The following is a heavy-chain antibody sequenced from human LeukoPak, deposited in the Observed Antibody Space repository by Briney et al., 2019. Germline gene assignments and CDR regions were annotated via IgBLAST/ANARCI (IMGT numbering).Heavy chain of an antibody. CDR1: GYTCTGYY. J-gene: IGHJ4*02. CDR2: INPNSGGT. Sequence: ASVKVSCKASGYTCTGYYMHWVRQAPGQGLEWMGWINPNSGGTNYAQKFQGRVTMTRDTSISTAYMELSRLRSDDTAVYYCARDAEYDILTGYLNYWGQGTLVTVSS. D-gene: IGHD3-9*01. V-gene: IGHV1-2*02. CDR3: ARDAEYDILTGYLNY.